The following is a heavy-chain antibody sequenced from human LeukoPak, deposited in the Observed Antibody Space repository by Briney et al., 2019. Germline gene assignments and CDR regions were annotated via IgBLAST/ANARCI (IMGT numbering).Heavy chain of an antibody. V-gene: IGHV3-30*04. Sequence: PGGSLRLSCAASGFTFSNSPMHWVRQAPGKGLEWVTGISHDGSDTHYADSMKGRFSISRDNSKNTLFLQMNSLRAEDTAVYYCAREEEMATNTDYWGQGTLVTVSS. CDR2: ISHDGSDT. CDR3: AREEEMATNTDY. J-gene: IGHJ4*02. D-gene: IGHD5-24*01. CDR1: GFTFSNSP.